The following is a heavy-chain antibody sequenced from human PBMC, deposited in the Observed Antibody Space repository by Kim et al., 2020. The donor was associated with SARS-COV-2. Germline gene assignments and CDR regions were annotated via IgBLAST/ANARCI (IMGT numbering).Heavy chain of an antibody. CDR1: GFTFSSYA. CDR3: ARDHVDIVATSAFDY. Sequence: GGSLRLSCAASGFTFSSYAMHWVRQAPGKGLEWVAVISYDGSNKYYADSVKGRFTISRDNSKNTLYLQMNSLRAEDTAVYYCARDHVDIVATSAFDYWGQGTLVTVSS. J-gene: IGHJ4*02. CDR2: ISYDGSNK. V-gene: IGHV3-30*04. D-gene: IGHD5-12*01.